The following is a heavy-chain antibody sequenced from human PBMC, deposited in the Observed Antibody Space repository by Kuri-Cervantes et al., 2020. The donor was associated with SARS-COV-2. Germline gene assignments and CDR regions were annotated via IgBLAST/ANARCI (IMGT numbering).Heavy chain of an antibody. CDR2: VRPDGNSK. CDR1: GFTFTDYW. CDR3: ARDDRAGHFDV. V-gene: IGHV3-7*03. J-gene: IGHJ3*01. Sequence: GESLKISCAASGFTFTDYWMGWVRQAPGKGLEWVGNVRPDGNSKGYVDAVKGRFTISRDNAKNSLYLQMDSLSAEDTAVYYCARDDRAGHFDVWGQGTMVTVSS. D-gene: IGHD3-10*01.